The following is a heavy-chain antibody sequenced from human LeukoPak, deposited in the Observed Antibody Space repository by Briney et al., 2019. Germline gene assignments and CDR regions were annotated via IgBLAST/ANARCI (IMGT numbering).Heavy chain of an antibody. CDR3: ASSSYYDILTGYQSYYFDY. CDR2: VYYSGST. CDR1: GGSISTYY. J-gene: IGHJ4*02. D-gene: IGHD3-9*01. Sequence: SETLSLTCTVSGGSISTYYWSWIRQPPGKGLEWIGHVYYSGSTNYNPSLKSRVTISLDTSKNQFSLRLNYVTAADTAVYYCASSSYYDILTGYQSYYFDYWGQGALVTVSS. V-gene: IGHV4-59*01.